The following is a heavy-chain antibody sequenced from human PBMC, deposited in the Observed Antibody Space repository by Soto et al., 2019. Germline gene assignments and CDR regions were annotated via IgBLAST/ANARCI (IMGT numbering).Heavy chain of an antibody. J-gene: IGHJ4*02. CDR2: INPHSGDT. D-gene: IGHD2-8*01. Sequence: ASVKVSCKASGYSFTGHYLHWVRQAPGQGLQWVGWINPHSGDTNYAQRFQARVTMTRDTSVSTAYLELSSLRSDDTAVYYCARDVYSVKHWGQGTLVTVSS. CDR1: GYSFTGHY. CDR3: ARDVYSVKH. V-gene: IGHV1-2*02.